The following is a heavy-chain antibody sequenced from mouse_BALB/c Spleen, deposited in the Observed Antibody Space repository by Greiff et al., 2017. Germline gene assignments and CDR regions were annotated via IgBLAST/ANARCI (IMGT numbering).Heavy chain of an antibody. Sequence: EVKLVESGGGLVQPGGSLRLSCATSGFTFTDYYMSWVRQPPGKALEWLGFIRNKANGYTTEYSASVKGRFTISRDNSQSILYLQMNTLRAEDSATYYCARDLYYYGSSYAYWGQGTLVTVSA. J-gene: IGHJ3*01. CDR2: IRNKANGYTT. D-gene: IGHD1-1*01. V-gene: IGHV7-3*02. CDR3: ARDLYYYGSSYAY. CDR1: GFTFTDYY.